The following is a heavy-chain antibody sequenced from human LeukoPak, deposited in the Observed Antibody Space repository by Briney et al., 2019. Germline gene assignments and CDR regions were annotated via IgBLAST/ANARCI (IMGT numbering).Heavy chain of an antibody. CDR2: IYYSGST. CDR1: GGSISSYY. CDR3: ARSYYYDSSGYYLGGYYFDY. V-gene: IGHV4-59*01. Sequence: PSETLSLTCTVSGGSISSYYWSWIRQPPGKGLEWIGCIYYSGSTTYNPSLKSRVTISVDTSKNQFSLKLSSVTAADTAVYYCARSYYYDSSGYYLGGYYFDYWGQGTLVTVSS. J-gene: IGHJ4*02. D-gene: IGHD3-22*01.